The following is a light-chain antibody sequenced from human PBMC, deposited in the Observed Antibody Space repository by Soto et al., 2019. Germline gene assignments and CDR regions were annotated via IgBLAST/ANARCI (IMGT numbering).Light chain of an antibody. CDR1: ESLVYGDGDTY. J-gene: IGKJ4*01. CDR3: MQDKHWPLT. Sequence: EVVLTQSPLSLPVTLGQPASISCRSSESLVYGDGDTYLNWYQQRPGQSPRRLIYKVSNRDSGIPDKFSGSGSGTDFTLKISSVEAEDVGIYYCMQDKHWPLTFGGGTKVEIK. CDR2: KVS. V-gene: IGKV2-30*01.